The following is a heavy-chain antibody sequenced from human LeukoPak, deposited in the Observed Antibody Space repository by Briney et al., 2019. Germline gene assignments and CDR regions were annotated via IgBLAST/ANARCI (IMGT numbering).Heavy chain of an antibody. CDR1: GVSISSFY. D-gene: IGHD3-9*01. CDR2: IYYSGST. CDR3: ARLAYLTGYKVPDY. J-gene: IGHJ4*02. Sequence: PSDTLSLTCTVSGVSISSFYWSWIPQPPGKGLEWIGYIYYSGSTNYNPSLKSRVTISVDTSKNQFSLKLSSVTAADTAVYYCARLAYLTGYKVPDYWGQGALVTVSS. V-gene: IGHV4-59*07.